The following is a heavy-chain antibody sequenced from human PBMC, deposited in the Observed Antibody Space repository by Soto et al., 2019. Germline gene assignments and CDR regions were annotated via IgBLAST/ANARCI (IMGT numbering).Heavy chain of an antibody. D-gene: IGHD2-2*01. CDR3: ARSHSAYHCHAMDA. CDR1: RYIFTGYY. J-gene: IGHJ6*02. V-gene: IGHV1-2*02. CDR2: INPNSGDT. Sequence: GASVKVSCKTSRYIFTGYYMHWVRQAPGQGLEWMGWINPNSGDTNYAQRFKGRVSMTSDTSINTAYLELSRLRPGDTAVFFCARSHSAYHCHAMDAWGQGTTVTVSS.